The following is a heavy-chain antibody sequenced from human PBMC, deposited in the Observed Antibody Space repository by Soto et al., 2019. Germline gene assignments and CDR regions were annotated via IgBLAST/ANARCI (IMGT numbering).Heavy chain of an antibody. CDR3: RGSGSEPAWDGMDV. J-gene: IGHJ6*02. D-gene: IGHD3-10*01. V-gene: IGHV1-69*06. Sequence: SLKVSCRASGGTFSSYAISWVRQAPGQGLEWMGGIIPIFGTANYAQKFQGRVTITADKSTSTAYMELSSLRSEDTAVYYCRGSGSEPAWDGMDVWGQGTTVTVSS. CDR1: GGTFSSYA. CDR2: IIPIFGTA.